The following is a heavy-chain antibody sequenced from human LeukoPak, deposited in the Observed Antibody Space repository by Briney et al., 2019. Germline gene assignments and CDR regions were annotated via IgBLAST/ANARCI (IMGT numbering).Heavy chain of an antibody. V-gene: IGHV4-34*01. CDR2: INHSGST. CDR3: ARGVGYCSGGSRQDFDY. J-gene: IGHJ4*02. CDR1: GGSFSGYY. Sequence: PSETLSLTCAVYGGSFSGYYWSWIRQPPGKGLEWIGEINHSGSTNYNPSLKSRVTISVDTSKNQFSLKLSSVTAADTAVYYCARGVGYCSGGSRQDFDYWGQGTLVTVSS. D-gene: IGHD2-15*01.